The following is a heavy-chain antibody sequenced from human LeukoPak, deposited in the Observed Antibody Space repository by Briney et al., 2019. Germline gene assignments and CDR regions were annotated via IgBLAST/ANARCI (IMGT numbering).Heavy chain of an antibody. D-gene: IGHD3-3*01. J-gene: IGHJ4*02. CDR2: INPNSGGT. CDR1: GYTFTGYY. V-gene: IGHV1-2*02. Sequence: PSVKVSCKASGYTFTGYYMNWVRQAPGQGLEWIGWINPNSGGTNYAQKFQGRVTMTRDTSISTAYMELSRLRSDDTAVYYCARQIGIYDFWSGAYFDYWGQGTLVTVSS. CDR3: ARQIGIYDFWSGAYFDY.